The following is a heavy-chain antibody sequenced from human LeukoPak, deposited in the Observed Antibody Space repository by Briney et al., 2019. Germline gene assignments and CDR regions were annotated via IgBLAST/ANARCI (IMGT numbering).Heavy chain of an antibody. Sequence: SETLSLTCAVYGGSFSGYYWSWIRQPPGKGLEWVGEINHSGSTNYNPSLKSRVTISVDTSKNQFSLKPSSVTAADTAVYYCARVVVMDWFDPWGQGTLVTVSS. V-gene: IGHV4-34*01. CDR3: ARVVVMDWFDP. CDR1: GGSFSGYY. D-gene: IGHD3-22*01. CDR2: INHSGST. J-gene: IGHJ5*02.